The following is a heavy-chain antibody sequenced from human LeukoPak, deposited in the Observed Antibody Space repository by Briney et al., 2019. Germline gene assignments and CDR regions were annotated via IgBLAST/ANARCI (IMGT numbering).Heavy chain of an antibody. V-gene: IGHV4-34*01. J-gene: IGHJ4*02. D-gene: IGHD3-10*01. Sequence: RASETLSLTCAVYGGSFSGYYWSWIRQPPGKGLEWIGEINHSGSTNYNPSLKSRVTISVDTSKNQFSLKLSSVTAADTAVYYCASGYYYGSGSYDYWGQGTLVTVSS. CDR1: GGSFSGYY. CDR2: INHSGST. CDR3: ASGYYYGSGSYDY.